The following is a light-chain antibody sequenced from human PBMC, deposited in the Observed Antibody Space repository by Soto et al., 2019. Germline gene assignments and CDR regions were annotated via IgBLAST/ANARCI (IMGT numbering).Light chain of an antibody. CDR1: SSNIGTNT. J-gene: IGLJ7*01. CDR2: GFH. Sequence: QSLLTQAPSASGTPGQTVVISCSGSSSNIGTNTENWYQQAPGSAPRFLISGFHLRPSVVPDRFSTSKSGTSASLTIHGLQSGDEATYYCSAWDDRVRGVVFGGGTQLTVL. V-gene: IGLV1-44*01. CDR3: SAWDDRVRGVV.